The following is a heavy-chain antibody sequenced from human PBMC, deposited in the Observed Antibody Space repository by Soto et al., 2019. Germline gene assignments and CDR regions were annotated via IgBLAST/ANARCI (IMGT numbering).Heavy chain of an antibody. CDR2: ISYDGSNK. CDR3: AKDAEITYYYDSSGYAFGY. CDR1: GFPCSSHG. V-gene: IGHV3-30*18. J-gene: IGHJ4*02. Sequence: LRLPWAAAGFPCSSHGTHRVRQEQGKGLEWVAVISYDGSNKYYADSVKGRFTISRDNSKNTLYLQMNSLRAEDTAVYYCAKDAEITYYYDSSGYAFGYWGQGTLVTVSS. D-gene: IGHD3-22*01.